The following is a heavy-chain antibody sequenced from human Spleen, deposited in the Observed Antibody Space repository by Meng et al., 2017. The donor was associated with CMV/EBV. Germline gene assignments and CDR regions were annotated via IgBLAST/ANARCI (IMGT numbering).Heavy chain of an antibody. CDR2: VSYGGSNK. J-gene: IGHJ3*02. Sequence: GGSLRLSCAASGFIFSSYAMHWVRQAPGKGLEWVAAVSYGGSNKYYADSVKGRFTISRDNSKNTLYLQINSLRAEDAAVYYCAREDVDIVAQIGDDAFDIWGQGTMVTVSS. D-gene: IGHD5-12*01. CDR1: GFIFSSYA. V-gene: IGHV3-30*04. CDR3: AREDVDIVAQIGDDAFDI.